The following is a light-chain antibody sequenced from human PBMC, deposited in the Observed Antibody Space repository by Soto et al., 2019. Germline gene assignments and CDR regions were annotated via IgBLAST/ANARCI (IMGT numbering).Light chain of an antibody. Sequence: AIQLTQSPSSLSASVGDRVTITCRASQGISSALAWYQHKPGKAPKLLVYDASILQSGVPSRFSGSGSGTDFTLTISSLQPEDFATYYCRQFNFTFGPGTKVDIK. CDR1: QGISSA. J-gene: IGKJ3*01. CDR2: DAS. V-gene: IGKV1-13*02. CDR3: RQFNFT.